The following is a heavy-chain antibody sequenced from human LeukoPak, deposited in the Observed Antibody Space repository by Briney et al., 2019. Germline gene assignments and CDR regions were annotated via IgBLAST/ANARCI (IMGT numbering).Heavy chain of an antibody. CDR2: ISSSSNYI. Sequence: GGSLRLSCVTSGFTFSAYNMNWVRQAPGKGLEWVSCISSSSNYIYYADSVKGRFTISRDNAKNSLCLQMNSLRAEDTAVYYCARDEGVSFDYWGQGTLVTVSS. J-gene: IGHJ4*02. CDR1: GFTFSAYN. CDR3: ARDEGVSFDY. V-gene: IGHV3-21*01.